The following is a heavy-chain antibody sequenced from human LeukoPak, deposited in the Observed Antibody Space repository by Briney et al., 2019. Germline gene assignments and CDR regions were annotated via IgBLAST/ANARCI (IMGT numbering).Heavy chain of an antibody. CDR1: GYTLTELS. CDR2: FDPEDGET. V-gene: IGHV1-24*01. D-gene: IGHD2-2*01. Sequence: ASVKVSCKVSGYTLTELSMHWVRQAPGKGLEWMGGFDPEDGETIYAQKFQGRVTMTEDTSTDTAYMELSSLRAEDTAVYYCAREARYCSSSSCDYFDYWGQGTLVTVSS. CDR3: AREARYCSSSSCDYFDY. J-gene: IGHJ4*02.